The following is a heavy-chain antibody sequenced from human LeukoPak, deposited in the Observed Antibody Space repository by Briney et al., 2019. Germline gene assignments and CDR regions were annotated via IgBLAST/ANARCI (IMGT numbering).Heavy chain of an antibody. J-gene: IGHJ4*02. CDR3: TRRSSAAGRQYFDY. Sequence: GGSLRLSCAASGFTFSIYAMTWVRQAPGKGLEWVGRIKSETDGGTTDYAAPVKGTFTFSRDDSENTLYLQMNSLKTEDTAVYYCTRRSSAAGRQYFDYWGQGTLVTVSS. CDR2: IKSETDGGTT. D-gene: IGHD6-13*01. CDR1: GFTFSIYA. V-gene: IGHV3-15*01.